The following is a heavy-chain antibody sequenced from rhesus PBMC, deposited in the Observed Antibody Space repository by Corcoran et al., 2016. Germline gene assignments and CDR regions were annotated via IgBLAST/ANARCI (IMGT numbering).Heavy chain of an antibody. CDR3: ARDSYYYGLDS. V-gene: IGHV4-80*01. CDR1: GASISSNW. J-gene: IGHJ6*01. CDR2: INGNSGSH. Sequence: QVQLQESGPGLVKPSETLSLTCTVSGASISSNWRSWIRQPPGKGLEWIGEINGNSGSHHYNPSLTSRVTISKDASKNQFSLKLSSVTAADTAVYYCARDSYYYGLDSWGQGVVVTVSS. D-gene: IGHD2-15*01.